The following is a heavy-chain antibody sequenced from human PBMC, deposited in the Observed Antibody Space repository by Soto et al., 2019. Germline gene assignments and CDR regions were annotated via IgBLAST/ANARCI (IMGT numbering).Heavy chain of an antibody. D-gene: IGHD6-13*01. J-gene: IGHJ6*02. Sequence: QVQLVESGGGLVKPGGSLRLSCAASGFTFSDYYMSWIRQAPGKGLEWVSYISSSGSTIYYADSVKGRFTISRDNAKNSRDLQMNSLRAEDTAVYYGASAIAAAGFDYYYGMDVWGQGTTVTVSS. CDR3: ASAIAAAGFDYYYGMDV. V-gene: IGHV3-11*01. CDR2: ISSSGSTI. CDR1: GFTFSDYY.